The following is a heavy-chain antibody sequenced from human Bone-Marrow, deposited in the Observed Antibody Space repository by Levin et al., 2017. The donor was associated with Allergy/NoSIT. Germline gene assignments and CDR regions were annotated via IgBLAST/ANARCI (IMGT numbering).Heavy chain of an antibody. Sequence: PGGSLRLSCTASASGFTFSNYAMSWVRQAPGKGLEWVSGISGSTGFAHFADSVKGRFIISRDNSRNMVHLHMNSLRAEDTAIYYCARALDIAMVFSLRYFDLWGQGTLVTVSS. D-gene: IGHD5-18*01. CDR3: ARALDIAMVFSLRYFDL. V-gene: IGHV3-23*01. CDR2: ISGSTGFA. J-gene: IGHJ4*02. CDR1: GFTFSNYA.